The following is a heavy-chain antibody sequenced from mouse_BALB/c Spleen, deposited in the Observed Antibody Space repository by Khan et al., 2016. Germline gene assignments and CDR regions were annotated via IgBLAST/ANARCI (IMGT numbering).Heavy chain of an antibody. J-gene: IGHJ4*01. CDR1: GFDFRRYW. CDR3: AAYYRYVYYAMDY. Sequence: VKLLESGGGLVQPGGSLKLSCAASGFDFRRYWMSWVRQAPGKGLEWIGQIHPDSSTINYTPSLKDKFIISRDNAKNTLYLQMSKVRSEDTALDYCAAYYRYVYYAMDYWGQGTSVTVSS. V-gene: IGHV4-1*02. CDR2: IHPDSSTI. D-gene: IGHD2-14*01.